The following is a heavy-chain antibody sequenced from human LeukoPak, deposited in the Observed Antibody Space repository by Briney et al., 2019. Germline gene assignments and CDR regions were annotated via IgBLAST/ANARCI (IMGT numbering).Heavy chain of an antibody. Sequence: GGSLRLSCVASGFTFSTYAMSWVRQAPGKGLNWVSSISGSGGEIYYADSVKGRFTISRDSSRNTLYLQMNSLRAEDTAVYYCAKDRVPHCDGACYNFDYWGHGTLVTVSS. V-gene: IGHV3-23*01. CDR1: GFTFSTYA. CDR3: AKDRVPHCDGACYNFDY. D-gene: IGHD2-21*02. J-gene: IGHJ4*01. CDR2: ISGSGGEI.